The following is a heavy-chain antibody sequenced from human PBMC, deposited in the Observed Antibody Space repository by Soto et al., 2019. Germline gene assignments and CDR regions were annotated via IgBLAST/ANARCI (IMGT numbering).Heavy chain of an antibody. CDR3: ARGGVDYYDSSGYYFSPYYFDY. J-gene: IGHJ4*02. Sequence: SETLSLTCTVSGGSISSYYWSWIRQPPGKGLEWIGYIYYSGSTNYNPSLRSRVTISVDTSKNQFSLKLSSVTAADTAVYYCARGGVDYYDSSGYYFSPYYFDYWGQGTLVTVSS. CDR1: GGSISSYY. CDR2: IYYSGST. D-gene: IGHD3-22*01. V-gene: IGHV4-59*01.